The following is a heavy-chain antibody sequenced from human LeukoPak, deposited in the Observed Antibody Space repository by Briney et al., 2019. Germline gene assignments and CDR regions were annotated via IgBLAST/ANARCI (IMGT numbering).Heavy chain of an antibody. CDR3: ARGYCSSTSCYLDY. V-gene: IGHV4-59*01. J-gene: IGHJ4*02. CDR1: GGSISSYY. Sequence: PSETLSLTCTVSGGSISSYYWGWIRQPPGKGLEWIGYIYYSGSTNYNPSLKSRVTISVDTSKNQFSLKLSSVTAADTAVYYCARGYCSSTSCYLDYWGQGTLVTVSS. CDR2: IYYSGST. D-gene: IGHD2-2*01.